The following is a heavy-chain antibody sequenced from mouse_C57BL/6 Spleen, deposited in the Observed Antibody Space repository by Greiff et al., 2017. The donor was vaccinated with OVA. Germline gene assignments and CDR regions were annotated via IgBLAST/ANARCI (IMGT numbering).Heavy chain of an antibody. CDR2: ISSGSSTI. CDR1: GFTFSDYG. Sequence: EVQVVESGGGLVKPGGSLKLSCAASGFTFSDYGMHWVRQAPEKGLEWVAYISSGSSTIYYADTVKGRFTISRDNANNTLFLQMTSLRSEDTAMYYCARQDYSNHLDYWGQGTSVTVSS. J-gene: IGHJ4*01. CDR3: ARQDYSNHLDY. D-gene: IGHD2-5*01. V-gene: IGHV5-17*01.